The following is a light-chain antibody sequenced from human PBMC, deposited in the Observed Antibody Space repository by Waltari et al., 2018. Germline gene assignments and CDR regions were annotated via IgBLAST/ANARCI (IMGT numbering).Light chain of an antibody. V-gene: IGLV1-44*01. Sequence: QSVLTQPPSASGTPGQRVTISCSGSASNIGGNLVNWYQQLPGKAPKLLIYRSAQRPSGVPDRFSGSKTGTSASLAISGLQSDDEADYFCASWDDSLNGHWVFGGGTKVTVL. CDR1: ASNIGGNL. CDR3: ASWDDSLNGHWV. CDR2: RSA. J-gene: IGLJ3*02.